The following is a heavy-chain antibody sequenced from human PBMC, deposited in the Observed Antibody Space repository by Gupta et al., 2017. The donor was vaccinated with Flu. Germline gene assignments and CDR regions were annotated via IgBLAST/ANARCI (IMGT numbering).Heavy chain of an antibody. Sequence: QAPGQRLEWIGWINTDNGDTKYSQKFQCRVTITRDTSASTVYLELSSLSSEDTAVYYCARRLSSTSWDDVFDVWGQGTMVTVSS. CDR2: INTDNGDT. V-gene: IGHV1-3*04. CDR3: ARRLSSTSWDDVFDV. D-gene: IGHD2-2*01. J-gene: IGHJ3*01.